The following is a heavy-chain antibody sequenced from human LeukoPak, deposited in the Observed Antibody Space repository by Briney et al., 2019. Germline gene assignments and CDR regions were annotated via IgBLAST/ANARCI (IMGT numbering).Heavy chain of an antibody. Sequence: SETLSLTCSVSGDSVSSGGFYWSWIRQPPGKGLEWIGHVHYSGSTNYNPSLKSRVTISVDTSKKQFSLKLSSVTAADTAVYYCARSSNYYGSGSYFDYWGQGTLVTVSS. V-gene: IGHV4-61*08. D-gene: IGHD3-10*01. CDR2: VHYSGST. J-gene: IGHJ4*02. CDR1: GDSVSSGGFY. CDR3: ARSSNYYGSGSYFDY.